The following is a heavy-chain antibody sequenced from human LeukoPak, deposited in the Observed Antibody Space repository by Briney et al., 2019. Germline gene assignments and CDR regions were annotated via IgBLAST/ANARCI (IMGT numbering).Heavy chain of an antibody. V-gene: IGHV3-74*01. D-gene: IGHD2-15*01. J-gene: IGHJ4*02. CDR3: VRYCSGGSCYGDYFDY. Sequence: PGGSLRLSCAASGFTFSSYGMHWVGQAPGKGLVGVSRINSDGSITSYADSVKGRFTISSDNAKNTLYLQMNSLRAADTAVYYCVRYCSGGSCYGDYFDYWGPGTLVTVSS. CDR2: INSDGSIT. CDR1: GFTFSSYG.